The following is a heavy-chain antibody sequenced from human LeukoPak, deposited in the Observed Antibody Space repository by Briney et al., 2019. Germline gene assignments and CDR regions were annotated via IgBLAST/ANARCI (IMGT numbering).Heavy chain of an antibody. J-gene: IGHJ4*02. D-gene: IGHD6-13*01. CDR2: ISGSGGST. CDR1: GFTFSSYA. CDR3: AKAFAAGSYYFDY. V-gene: IGHV3-23*01. Sequence: PGGSLRLSCAASGFTFSSYAMSWVRQAPGKGLEWVSAISGSGGSTYYADSVKGRFTISRDNSMNTLYLQMNSLRAEDTAVYYCAKAFAAGSYYFDYWGQGTLVTVSS.